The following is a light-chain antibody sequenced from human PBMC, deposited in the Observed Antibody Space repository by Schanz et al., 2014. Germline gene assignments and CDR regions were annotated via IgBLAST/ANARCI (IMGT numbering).Light chain of an antibody. CDR1: QSISSW. V-gene: IGKV1-5*01. CDR3: QQYNSYWG. Sequence: DIQLTQSPSTLSASVGDRVTITCRASQSISSWLAWYQQAPGKAPKLLISEASILESGVPSRFSGTGSGTEFTLTISSLQPDDFATYYCQQYNSYWGFGQGTKVEIK. CDR2: EAS. J-gene: IGKJ1*01.